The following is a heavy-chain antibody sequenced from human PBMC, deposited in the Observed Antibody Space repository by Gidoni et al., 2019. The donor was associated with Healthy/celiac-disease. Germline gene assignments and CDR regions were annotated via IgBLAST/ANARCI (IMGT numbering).Heavy chain of an antibody. V-gene: IGHV4-61*02. CDR2: IYTSGST. CDR1: GGSISSGSYY. Sequence: QVQLQESGPGLVKPSQTLSLTCTVSGGSISSGSYYWSWIRQPAGKGLEWIGRIYTSGSTNYNPSLKSRVTISVDTSKNQFSLKLSSVTAADTAVYYCARGKDYYYYGMDVWGQGTTVTVSS. J-gene: IGHJ6*02. CDR3: ARGKDYYYYGMDV.